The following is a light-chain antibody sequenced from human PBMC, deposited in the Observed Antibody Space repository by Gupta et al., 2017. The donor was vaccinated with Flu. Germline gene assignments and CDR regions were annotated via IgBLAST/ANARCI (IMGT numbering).Light chain of an antibody. J-gene: IGKJ5*01. CDR3: QQRSDWPSIT. Sequence: EIVLPQSPATLSLSPGERATLSCRASLSVSTFLAWYQQKPGQSPRLLIYDASIRATGTPARFSGSGSGADFTLTISSLEPEDFAVYYCQQRSDWPSITFGQGTRLDIK. CDR2: DAS. V-gene: IGKV3-11*01. CDR1: LSVSTF.